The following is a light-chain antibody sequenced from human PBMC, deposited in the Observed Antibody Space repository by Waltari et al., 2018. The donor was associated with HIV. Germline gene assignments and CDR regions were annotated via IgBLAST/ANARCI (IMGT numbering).Light chain of an antibody. CDR2: GNS. J-gene: IGLJ1*01. CDR1: SSNIGAGSD. Sequence: QSVLTQPPSVSGAPGQTVTISCTGSSSNIGAGSDVHWYQQLPGTAPNLLLYGNSNRPSGVPDRFSGSKSGTSASLAITGLQAEDEADYYCQSYDSSLSGVFGTGTKVTVL. CDR3: QSYDSSLSGV. V-gene: IGLV1-40*01.